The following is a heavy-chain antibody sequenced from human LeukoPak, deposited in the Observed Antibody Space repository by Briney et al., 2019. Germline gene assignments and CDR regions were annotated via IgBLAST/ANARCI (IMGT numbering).Heavy chain of an antibody. CDR1: GGSFSGYY. CDR3: ARGDYDFWSGQSYYFDY. J-gene: IGHJ4*02. CDR2: INHSGST. Sequence: PSETLSLTCAVYGGSFSGYYWSWIRQPPGKGLEWIGEINHSGSTNYNPSLKSRVTISVDTSKNQFSLKLSSVTAADTAVYYCARGDYDFWSGQSYYFDYWGQGTLVTVSS. V-gene: IGHV4-34*01. D-gene: IGHD3-3*01.